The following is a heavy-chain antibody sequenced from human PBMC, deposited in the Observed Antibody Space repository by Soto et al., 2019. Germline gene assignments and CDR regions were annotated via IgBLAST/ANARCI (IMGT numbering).Heavy chain of an antibody. D-gene: IGHD6-13*01. CDR3: ARQHSGTDYYYYYVMDV. CDR1: GFTFSGSA. Sequence: EVQLVESGGGLVQPGGSLKLSCAASGFTFSGSAMHWVRQASGKGLEWIGRIRGKANSYATGYAASVIGRFTIFRDDSKNTAYLQMNSLKIEDTAVYYCARQHSGTDYYYYYVMDVWGQGTTVTVSS. V-gene: IGHV3-73*01. CDR2: IRGKANSYAT. J-gene: IGHJ6*02.